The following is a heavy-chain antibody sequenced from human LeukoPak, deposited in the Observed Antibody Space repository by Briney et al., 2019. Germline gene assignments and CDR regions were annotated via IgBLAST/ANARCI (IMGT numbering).Heavy chain of an antibody. D-gene: IGHD7-27*01. J-gene: IGHJ4*02. CDR2: IYSGGST. V-gene: IGHV3-53*05. CDR3: ARSSLPSGDPFDY. Sequence: PGGSLRLSCAASGFTVSSNYMSWVRQAPGKGLEWVSVIYSGGSTYYADSVKGRFTISRDNSKNTLYLQMNSLRAEDTAVYYCARSSLPSGDPFDYWGQGTLVTVSS. CDR1: GFTVSSNY.